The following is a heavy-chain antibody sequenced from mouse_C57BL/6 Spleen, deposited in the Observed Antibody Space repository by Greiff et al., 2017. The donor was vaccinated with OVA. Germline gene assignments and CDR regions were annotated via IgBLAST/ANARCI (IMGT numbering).Heavy chain of an antibody. J-gene: IGHJ1*03. CDR1: GYTFTSYC. D-gene: IGHD1-1*01. V-gene: IGHV1-5*01. CDR2: IYPGNSDT. Sequence: VQLQQSGTVLARPGASVKMSCKTSGYTFTSYCMHWVKQRPGQGLEWIGAIYPGNSDTSYNQKFKGKAKLTAVTSASTAYMELSSLTNEDSAVYYGTTYYYGSSYGYFDVWGTGTTVTVSS. CDR3: TTYYYGSSYGYFDV.